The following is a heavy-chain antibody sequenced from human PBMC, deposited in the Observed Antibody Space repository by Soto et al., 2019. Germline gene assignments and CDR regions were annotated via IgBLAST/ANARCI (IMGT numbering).Heavy chain of an antibody. CDR3: ARHYGSGTYPLDY. D-gene: IGHD3-10*01. V-gene: IGHV4-59*08. Sequence: QVQLQKSGPGLVKPSETLSLTCSVSGGSISNYYWSWIRQPPGKELEWIVYIHPSGTTNYNPSLGTRVTISVDTSKNQVSLKLSSVTDADTALYYCARHYGSGTYPLDYWGQGTLVTVSS. CDR2: IHPSGTT. J-gene: IGHJ4*02. CDR1: GGSISNYY.